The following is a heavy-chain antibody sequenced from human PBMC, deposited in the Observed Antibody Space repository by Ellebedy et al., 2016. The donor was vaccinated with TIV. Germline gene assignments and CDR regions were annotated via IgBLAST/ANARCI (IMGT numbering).Heavy chain of an antibody. CDR3: ASSQAYCSGGSCYPLYYYMDV. CDR1: GFTFSSYG. Sequence: GESLKISCAASGFTFSSYGMHWVRQAPGKGLEWVAVISYDGSNKYYADSVKGRFTISRDNSKNTLYLQMNSLRAEDTAVYYCASSQAYCSGGSCYPLYYYMDVWGKGTTVTVSS. J-gene: IGHJ6*03. V-gene: IGHV3-30*03. D-gene: IGHD2-15*01. CDR2: ISYDGSNK.